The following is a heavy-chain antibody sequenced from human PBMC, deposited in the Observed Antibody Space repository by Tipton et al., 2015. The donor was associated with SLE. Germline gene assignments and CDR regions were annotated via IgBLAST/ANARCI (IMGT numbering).Heavy chain of an antibody. CDR3: ARGAGYCSSTSCYRRGWFDP. CDR1: GGSISSHY. J-gene: IGHJ5*02. V-gene: IGHV4-59*11. Sequence: TLSLTCTVSGGSISSHYWSWIRQPPGKGLEWIGYIYYSGSTNYNPSLKSRVTISVDTSKNQFSLKLSSVTAADTAVYYCARGAGYCSSTSCYRRGWFDPWGQGTLVTVSS. D-gene: IGHD2-2*01. CDR2: IYYSGST.